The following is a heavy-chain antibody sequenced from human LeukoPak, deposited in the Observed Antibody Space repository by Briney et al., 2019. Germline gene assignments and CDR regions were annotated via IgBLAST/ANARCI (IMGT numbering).Heavy chain of an antibody. CDR1: GGSISSGSYY. CDR3: ARDNNYYDSSGYHPYFDY. V-gene: IGHV4-61*02. Sequence: SETLSLTCTVSGGSISSGSYYWSWIRQPAGKGLEWIGRIYTSGSTNYNPSLKSRVTISVDTSKNQFSLKLSSVTAADTAVYYCARDNNYYDSSGYHPYFDYWGQGTLVTVSS. D-gene: IGHD3-22*01. J-gene: IGHJ4*02. CDR2: IYTSGST.